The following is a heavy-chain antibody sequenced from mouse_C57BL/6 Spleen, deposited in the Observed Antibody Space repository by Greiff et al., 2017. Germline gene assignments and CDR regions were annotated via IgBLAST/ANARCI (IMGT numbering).Heavy chain of an antibody. CDR3: ARATVDV. J-gene: IGHJ1*03. Sequence: FQLQQPGAELVKPGASVKRSCKASGSTFTSYWITWVKQRPGQGLEWIGDIYPGSVSTNYNEKFKSKATLTVDTSSSPAYMQLSSLTSEDSAVYYCARATVDVWGTGTTVTVSS. CDR1: GSTFTSYW. CDR2: IYPGSVST. V-gene: IGHV1-55*01.